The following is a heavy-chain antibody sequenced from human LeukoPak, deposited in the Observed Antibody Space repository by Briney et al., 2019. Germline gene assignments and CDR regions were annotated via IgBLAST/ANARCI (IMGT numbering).Heavy chain of an antibody. V-gene: IGHV3-53*01. CDR3: ARDRRYCSSTRCYYPYYYGMDV. CDR1: GFTVSSNY. J-gene: IGHJ6*02. Sequence: GGSLRLSCAASGFTVSSNYMSWVRQAPGKGLEWVSVIYSGGSTYYADSVKGRFTISRDNSKNTLYLQMNSLRAEDTAVYYCARDRRYCSSTRCYYPYYYGMDVWGQGTTVTVSS. CDR2: IYSGGST. D-gene: IGHD2-2*01.